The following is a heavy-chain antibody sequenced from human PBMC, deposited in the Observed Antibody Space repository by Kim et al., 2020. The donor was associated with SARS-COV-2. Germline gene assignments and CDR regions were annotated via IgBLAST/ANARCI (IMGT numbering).Heavy chain of an antibody. Sequence: GGSLRLSCAASGFTFSSYWMHWVRQAPGKGLVWVSRINSDGSSTSYADSVKGRFTISRDNAKNTLYLQMNSLRAEDTAVYYCARDRGAYCSSTSCYWVAKYYYYGMDVWGQGTTVTVSS. J-gene: IGHJ6*02. V-gene: IGHV3-74*01. CDR3: ARDRGAYCSSTSCYWVAKYYYYGMDV. CDR1: GFTFSSYW. D-gene: IGHD2-2*01. CDR2: INSDGSST.